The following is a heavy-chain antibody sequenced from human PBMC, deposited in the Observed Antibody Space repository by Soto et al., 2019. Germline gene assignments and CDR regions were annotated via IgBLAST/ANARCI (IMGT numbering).Heavy chain of an antibody. J-gene: IGHJ6*02. CDR1: GFTFSSYS. Sequence: GGSLRLSCAASGFTFSSYSMNWVRQAPGKGLEWVSSISSSSSYIYYADSVKGRFTISRDNAKNSLYLQMNSLRAEDTAVYYCARDRQQLWFEDRYYYYGMDVWGQGTTVTVSS. CDR3: ARDRQQLWFEDRYYYYGMDV. D-gene: IGHD5-18*01. V-gene: IGHV3-21*01. CDR2: ISSSSSYI.